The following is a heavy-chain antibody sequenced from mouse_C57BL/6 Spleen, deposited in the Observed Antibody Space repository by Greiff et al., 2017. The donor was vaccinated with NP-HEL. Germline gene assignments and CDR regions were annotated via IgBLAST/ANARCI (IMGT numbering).Heavy chain of an antibody. V-gene: IGHV1-82*01. CDR2: IYPGDGDT. D-gene: IGHD1-1*02. CDR1: GYAFSSSW. CDR3: ARPVGGAMDY. Sequence: QVQLKESGPELVKPGASVKISCKASGYAFSSSWMNWVKQRPGKGLEWIGRIYPGDGDTNYNGKFKGKATLTADKSSSTAYMQLSSLTSEDSAVYFCARPVGGAMDYWGQGTSVTVSS. J-gene: IGHJ4*01.